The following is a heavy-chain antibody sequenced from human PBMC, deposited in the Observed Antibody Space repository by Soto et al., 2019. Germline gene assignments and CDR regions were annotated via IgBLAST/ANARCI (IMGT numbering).Heavy chain of an antibody. D-gene: IGHD3-22*01. CDR3: ARLAVGVTGYYGMDV. V-gene: IGHV5-10-1*01. CDR1: GYSFTSYW. CDR2: IDPSDSYT. Sequence: GECLKISCKGSGYSFTSYWISWVRQMPGKGLEWMGRIDPSDSYTNYSPSFQGHVTISADKSISTAYLQWSSLKASDTAMYYCARLAVGVTGYYGMDVWGQGTTVTVSS. J-gene: IGHJ6*02.